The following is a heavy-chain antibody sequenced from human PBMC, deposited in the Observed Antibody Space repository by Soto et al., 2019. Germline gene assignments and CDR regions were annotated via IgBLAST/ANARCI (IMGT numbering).Heavy chain of an antibody. CDR1: VGNFSSYT. CDR3: AKDNGGKDVDY. CDR2: IIHILGIA. Sequence: QVQLVQSGAEVKKPGSSVKVSCKASVGNFSSYTISWVRQAPGQGLEWMGRIIHILGIANYAQKFQGRVTITADKSTSTAYMELSSLRSEDTAVYYCAKDNGGKDVDYWGQGTMVTVSS. J-gene: IGHJ4*02. V-gene: IGHV1-69*08. D-gene: IGHD2-15*01.